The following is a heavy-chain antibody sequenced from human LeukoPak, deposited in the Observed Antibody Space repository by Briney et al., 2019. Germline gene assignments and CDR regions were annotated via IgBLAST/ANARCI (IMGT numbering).Heavy chain of an antibody. CDR2: IHYRGST. J-gene: IGHJ4*02. Sequence: SETLSLTCTVSGGSISSSSYYWGWIRQPPGKGLEWIGSIHYRGSTNYNPSLKSRVTISVDTSKNQFSLKLSSVTAADTAVYYCAREVPAAEPNFDYWGQGTLVTVSS. V-gene: IGHV4-39*07. CDR3: AREVPAAEPNFDY. D-gene: IGHD2-2*01. CDR1: GGSISSSSYY.